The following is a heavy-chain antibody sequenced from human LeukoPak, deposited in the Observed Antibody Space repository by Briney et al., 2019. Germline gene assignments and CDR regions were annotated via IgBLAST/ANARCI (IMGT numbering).Heavy chain of an antibody. J-gene: IGHJ4*02. CDR1: GFTFSSQL. Sequence: GGALRLSCAASGFTFSSQLMKWVRQAPGKVLEWFSSNSSSGSSMYYADSVRGRFTNTRQSAKNSLYLQMSRLRAEDTAVYCCAREFTTGPYWGQRALGTVSS. CDR3: AREFTTGPY. D-gene: IGHD3-3*01. CDR2: NSSSGSSM. V-gene: IGHV3-21*01.